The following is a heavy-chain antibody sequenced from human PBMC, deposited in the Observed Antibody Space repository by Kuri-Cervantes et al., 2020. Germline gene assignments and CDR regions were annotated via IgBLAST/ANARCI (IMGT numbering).Heavy chain of an antibody. Sequence: GESLKISCKGSGYSFTSYWIGWVRQMPGKGLEWMGIIYPADSDTRYSPSFRGQVTISADKSINTAYLQWSSLKASDTAMYYCARRIAAAMVWDYWGQGTLVTVSS. CDR2: IYPADSDT. J-gene: IGHJ4*02. CDR3: ARRIAAAMVWDY. V-gene: IGHV5-51*01. D-gene: IGHD6-13*01. CDR1: GYSFTSYW.